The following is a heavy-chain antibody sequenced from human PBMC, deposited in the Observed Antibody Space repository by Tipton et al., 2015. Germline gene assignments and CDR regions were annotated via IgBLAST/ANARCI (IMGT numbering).Heavy chain of an antibody. J-gene: IGHJ4*02. D-gene: IGHD5-24*01. Sequence: QLVQSGAEVKKPGSSLRVSCKASGGTFRGFALSWVRQAPGQGLEWVGGIIPMFGTADYAQKFQGRVTITADTSTSTAYMELRSLRSDDTAVYYCSRVWAADGDFDYWGQGTLVIVSS. V-gene: IGHV1-69*06. CDR1: GGTFRGFA. CDR2: IIPMFGTA. CDR3: SRVWAADGDFDY.